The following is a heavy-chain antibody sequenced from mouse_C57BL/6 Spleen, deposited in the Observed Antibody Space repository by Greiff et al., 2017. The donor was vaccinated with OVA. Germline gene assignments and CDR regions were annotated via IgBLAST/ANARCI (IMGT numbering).Heavy chain of an antibody. CDR1: GFTFSSYG. D-gene: IGHD1-1*01. CDR3: ARHEGSHYGSSFDY. V-gene: IGHV5-6*01. J-gene: IGHJ2*01. Sequence: EVKLQESGGDLVKPGGSLKLSCAASGFTFSSYGMSWVRQTPDKRLEWVATISSGGSYTYYPDSVKGRFTISRDNAKNTLYLQMSSLKSEDTAMYYCARHEGSHYGSSFDYWGQGTTLTVSS. CDR2: ISSGGSYT.